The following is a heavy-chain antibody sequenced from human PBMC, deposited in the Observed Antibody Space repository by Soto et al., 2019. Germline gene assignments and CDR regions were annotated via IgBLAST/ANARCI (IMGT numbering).Heavy chain of an antibody. CDR1: GGSFSGYY. CDR3: AKAVDIVTTWGGGMDV. D-gene: IGHD5-12*01. Sequence: SETLSLTCAVYGGSFSGYYWGWIRQPPGKGLEWIGEINHSGSTNYNPSLKSRVTISVDTSKNQFSLNLSSVTAADTAVYYCAKAVDIVTTWGGGMDVWGQGTTVTVSS. J-gene: IGHJ6*02. V-gene: IGHV4-34*01. CDR2: INHSGST.